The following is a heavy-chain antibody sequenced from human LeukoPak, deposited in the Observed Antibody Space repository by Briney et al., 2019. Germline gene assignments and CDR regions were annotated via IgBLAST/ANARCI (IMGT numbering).Heavy chain of an antibody. V-gene: IGHV5-51*01. CDR1: GYSFTSYW. Sequence: GESLKISCKGSGYSFTSYWIGWVRQMPGKGLEWMGIIYPGDSDTRYSPSFQGQVTISVDKTVSIAYLQWSSLKASGTAMYYCARLYRSTSGGDYWGQGTLVTVSS. D-gene: IGHD6-13*01. CDR2: IYPGDSDT. J-gene: IGHJ4*02. CDR3: ARLYRSTSGGDY.